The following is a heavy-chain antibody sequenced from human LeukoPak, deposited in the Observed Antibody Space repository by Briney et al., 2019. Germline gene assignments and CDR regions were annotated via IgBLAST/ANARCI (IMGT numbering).Heavy chain of an antibody. Sequence: GGSLRLSCAASGFTFSNAWMSWVRQAPGKGLEWVGRIKSKTDGGTTDYAAPVKGRFTISRDDSKNTLYLQMNSLKTEDTAVYYCTRGRRSGYRAYYFDYWGQGTLVTVSS. V-gene: IGHV3-15*01. CDR3: TRGRRSGYRAYYFDY. D-gene: IGHD3-3*01. J-gene: IGHJ4*02. CDR2: IKSKTDGGTT. CDR1: GFTFSNAW.